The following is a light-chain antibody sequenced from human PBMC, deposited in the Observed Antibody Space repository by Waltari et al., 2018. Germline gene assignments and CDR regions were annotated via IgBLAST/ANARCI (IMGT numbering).Light chain of an antibody. Sequence: QSVLTQPPSMSGAPGQRVTISCTGSSSNIGAAYDVHWYQQRPGTAPKLLLYGNSYRPSGVPDRFSGCKSGTAASLAITGLQAEDEADYYCQSYDNSPSGVVFGGGTKLTVL. CDR3: QSYDNSPSGVV. V-gene: IGLV1-40*01. CDR1: SSNIGAAYD. CDR2: GNS. J-gene: IGLJ2*01.